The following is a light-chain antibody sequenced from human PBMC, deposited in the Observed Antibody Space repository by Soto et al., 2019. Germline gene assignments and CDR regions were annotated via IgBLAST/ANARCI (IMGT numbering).Light chain of an antibody. J-gene: IGKJ4*01. CDR3: QKYNRAPLT. CDR2: AAS. V-gene: IGKV1-27*01. CDR1: QGIGTY. Sequence: DIQMTQSPSSLSASVGDRVTITCRASQGIGTYLAWYQQRPGKVPQLLISAASTLQSGVPSRFSGSGSGTDFTLTINSLQPEDVAIYYCQKYNRAPLTFGGGTKVDI.